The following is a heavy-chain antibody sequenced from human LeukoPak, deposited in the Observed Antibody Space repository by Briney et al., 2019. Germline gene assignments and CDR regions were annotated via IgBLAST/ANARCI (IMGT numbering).Heavy chain of an antibody. Sequence: SSETLSLTCTVSGGSISSGDYYWSWIRQPPGKGLEWIGYIYYSGSTYYNPSLKSRVTISVDTSKNQFSLKLSSVTAADTAVYYCARRRPITMVRGALRDAFDIWGQGTMVTVSS. CDR2: IYYSGST. V-gene: IGHV4-30-4*08. CDR1: GGSISSGDYY. D-gene: IGHD3-10*01. J-gene: IGHJ3*02. CDR3: ARRRPITMVRGALRDAFDI.